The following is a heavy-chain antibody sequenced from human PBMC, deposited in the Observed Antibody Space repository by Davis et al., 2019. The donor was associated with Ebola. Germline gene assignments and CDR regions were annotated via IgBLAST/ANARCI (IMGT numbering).Heavy chain of an antibody. J-gene: IGHJ5*02. D-gene: IGHD6-6*01. CDR3: ARGLPRGAARPGRGSYNWFDP. CDR1: GFTFSSYW. Sequence: RGSLRLSCAASGFTFSSYWMSWVRQAPGKGLEWVANIKQDGSEIYYVDSVKGRFTISRDNAKNSLYLQMNSLRAEDTAVYYCARGLPRGAARPGRGSYNWFDPWGQGTLVTVSS. V-gene: IGHV3-7*03. CDR2: IKQDGSEI.